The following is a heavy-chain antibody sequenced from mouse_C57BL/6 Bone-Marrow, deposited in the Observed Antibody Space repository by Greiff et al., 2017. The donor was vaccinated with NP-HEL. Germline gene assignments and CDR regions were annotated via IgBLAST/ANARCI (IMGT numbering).Heavy chain of an antibody. V-gene: IGHV3-5*01. D-gene: IGHD2-4*01. CDR1: GISITTGNYR. CDR2: IYYSGTI. CDR3: ARDILYYDYPRYAY. Sequence: EVQLVESGPGLVKPSQTVFLTCTVTGISITTGNYRWSWIRQFPGNKLEWIGYIYYSGTITYNPSLTSRTTITRDTPKNQFFLEMNSLTAEDTATYYCARDILYYDYPRYAYWGQGTLVTVSA. J-gene: IGHJ3*01.